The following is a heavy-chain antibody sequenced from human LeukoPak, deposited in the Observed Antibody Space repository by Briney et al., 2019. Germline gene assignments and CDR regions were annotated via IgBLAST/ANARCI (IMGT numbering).Heavy chain of an antibody. Sequence: ASVKVSCKASGYTFTSYGISWVRQAPGQGLEWMGWISAYNGNTNYAQKLQGRVTMTTDTSTSTAYMELRSLRSDDTAVYYCAREHYDRKKGHVRVFAIWGQGTTVTVSS. CDR2: ISAYNGNT. CDR3: AREHYDRKKGHVRVFAI. V-gene: IGHV1-18*01. D-gene: IGHD1-14*01. J-gene: IGHJ3*02. CDR1: GYTFTSYG.